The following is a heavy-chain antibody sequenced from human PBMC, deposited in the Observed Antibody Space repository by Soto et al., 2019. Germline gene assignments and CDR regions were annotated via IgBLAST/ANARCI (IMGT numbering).Heavy chain of an antibody. D-gene: IGHD3-22*01. CDR1: GFTVSSNY. CDR2: IYSGGST. Sequence: VGSLRLSCAASGFTVSSNYMSWVRQAPGKGLEWVSVIYSGGSTYYADSVKGRFTISRDNSKNTLYLQMNSLRAEDTAVYYCARDLGVAGYYDSSGYYWDALDIRGQGTMVTVSS. J-gene: IGHJ3*02. CDR3: ARDLGVAGYYDSSGYYWDALDI. V-gene: IGHV3-53*01.